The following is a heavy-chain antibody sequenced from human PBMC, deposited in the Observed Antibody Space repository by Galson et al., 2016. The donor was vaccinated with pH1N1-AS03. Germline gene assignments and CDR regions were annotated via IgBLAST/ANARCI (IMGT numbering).Heavy chain of an antibody. CDR3: THGA. CDR1: GYAFTAYY. D-gene: IGHD2-21*02. Sequence: SCKASGYAFTAYYIHWVRQAPGQGLEWMGFVNTKTGVTIYAQKFKGRVTMTRDTSISTAYMELRGLGSDDSAFYCVTHGAWGQGALVTVSS. CDR2: VNTKTGVT. J-gene: IGHJ5*02. V-gene: IGHV1-2*02.